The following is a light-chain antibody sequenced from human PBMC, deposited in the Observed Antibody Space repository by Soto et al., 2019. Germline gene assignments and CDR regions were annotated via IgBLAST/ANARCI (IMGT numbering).Light chain of an antibody. J-gene: IGKJ4*01. V-gene: IGKV1-5*01. CDR2: DAS. Sequence: DIQMTQSPYTLSASVGDRVTISCRASQSISSWLAWYQQKPGKAPRLLIYDASSLASGVPSRFSGSGSGTDFTLSISSLQADDFASYYCQQYNSYSLTFGGGTKVEIK. CDR1: QSISSW. CDR3: QQYNSYSLT.